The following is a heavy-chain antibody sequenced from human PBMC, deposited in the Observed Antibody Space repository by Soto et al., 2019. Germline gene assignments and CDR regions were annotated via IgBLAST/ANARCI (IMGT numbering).Heavy chain of an antibody. CDR3: ARANWNDAFDI. V-gene: IGHV3-13*05. D-gene: IGHD1-1*01. CDR2: IGTAGDP. CDR1: GFTFSSYD. Sequence: GGSLRLSCAASGFTFSSYDMHWVRQATGKGLEWVSDIGTAGDPYYAGSVKGRFTISRENAQNSLYIQMNSLRAGDTAVYYCARANWNDAFDIWGQGTMVTVSS. J-gene: IGHJ3*02.